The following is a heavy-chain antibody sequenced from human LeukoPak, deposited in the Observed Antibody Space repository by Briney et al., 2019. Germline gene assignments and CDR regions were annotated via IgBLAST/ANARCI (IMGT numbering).Heavy chain of an antibody. CDR3: ARVNCSGGSCYHDY. D-gene: IGHD2-15*01. CDR1: GVTFSSYG. CDR2: IWYDGSNK. J-gene: IGHJ4*02. Sequence: GGSLRLSCAASGVTFSSYGMHWVRQAPGKGLEWVAVIWYDGSNKYYADSVKGRFTISRDNSKNTLYLQMNSLRAEDTAVYYCARVNCSGGSCYHDYWGQGTLVTVSS. V-gene: IGHV3-33*01.